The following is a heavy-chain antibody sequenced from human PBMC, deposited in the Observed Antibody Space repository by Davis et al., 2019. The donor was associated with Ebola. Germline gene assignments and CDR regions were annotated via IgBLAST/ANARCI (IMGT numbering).Heavy chain of an antibody. J-gene: IGHJ4*03. Sequence: ASVKVSCKVSGYTLTELSMHWVRQAPGKGLEWMGGFDPEDGETIYAQKFQGRVTMTEDTSTDTAYMELSSLRSEDTAVYYCATESQSLYCSGGSCYSGYFDYWGQGTLVIVSS. CDR3: ATESQSLYCSGGSCYSGYFDY. CDR1: GYTLTELS. V-gene: IGHV1-24*01. D-gene: IGHD2-15*01. CDR2: FDPEDGET.